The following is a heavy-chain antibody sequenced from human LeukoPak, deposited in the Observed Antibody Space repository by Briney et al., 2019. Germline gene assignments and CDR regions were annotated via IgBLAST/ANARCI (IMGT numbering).Heavy chain of an antibody. D-gene: IGHD3-10*01. CDR2: ISSSSSTI. CDR1: GFTFSSYS. Sequence: GGSLRPSCAASGFTFSSYSMNWVRQAPGKGLEWVSYISSSSSTIYYADSVKGRFAISRDNAKNSLYLQMNSLRAEDTAVYYCARELWFGDSAFDIWGQGTMVTVSS. V-gene: IGHV3-48*01. CDR3: ARELWFGDSAFDI. J-gene: IGHJ3*02.